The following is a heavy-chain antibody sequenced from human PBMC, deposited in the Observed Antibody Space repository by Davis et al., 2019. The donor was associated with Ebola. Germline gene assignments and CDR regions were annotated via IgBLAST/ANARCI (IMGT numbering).Heavy chain of an antibody. CDR3: TLTVTSFDY. D-gene: IGHD4-17*01. CDR1: GSTFSGSA. V-gene: IGHV3-73*01. J-gene: IGHJ4*02. Sequence: ESLKISCAASGSTFSGSAMHWVRQASGKGLEWVGRIRSKANSYATAYAASVKGRFTISRDDSKNTAYLQMNSLKTEDTAVYYCTLTVTSFDYWGQGTLVTVSS. CDR2: IRSKANSYAT.